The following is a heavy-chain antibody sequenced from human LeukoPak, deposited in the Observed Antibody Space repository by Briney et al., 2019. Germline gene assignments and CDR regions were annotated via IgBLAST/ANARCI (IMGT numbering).Heavy chain of an antibody. CDR1: GFTFSTYA. CDR3: ARGGGKYSGYDFDS. V-gene: IGHV3-30*17. D-gene: IGHD5-12*01. J-gene: IGHJ4*02. CDR2: LSFDGRNE. Sequence: GGSLRLSCAASGFTFSTYAMHWVRQAPGKGLEWVAVLSFDGRNEYYADAVKGRFTISRDNSENTVSLQMNSLRTEDTAVYYCARGGGKYSGYDFDSWGQGTLVTVSS.